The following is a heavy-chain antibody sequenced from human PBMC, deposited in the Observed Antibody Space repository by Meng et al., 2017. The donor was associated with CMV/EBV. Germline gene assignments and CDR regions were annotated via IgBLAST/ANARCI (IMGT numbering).Heavy chain of an antibody. D-gene: IGHD3-3*01. Sequence: GGSLRLSFAASGFTFSSYSMNWVRQAPGKGLEGVANIKQDGSEKYYGDSVKGRFTISRDNAKNSLYLQMNSLRAEDTAVYYCARARSARFLEWPLGYWGQGTLVTVSS. J-gene: IGHJ4*02. CDR3: ARARSARFLEWPLGY. CDR2: IKQDGSEK. V-gene: IGHV3-7*04. CDR1: GFTFSSYS.